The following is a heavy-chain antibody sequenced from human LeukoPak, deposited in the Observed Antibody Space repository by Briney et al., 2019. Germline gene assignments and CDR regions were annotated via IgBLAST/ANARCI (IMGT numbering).Heavy chain of an antibody. CDR3: ARSILWWWAFDI. CDR1: GGSISSSSYY. Sequence: PSETLSLTCTVSGGSISSSSYYWGWIRQPPGKGLEWIGEINHSGSTNYNPSLKSRVTISVDTSKNQFSLKLSSVTAADTAVYYCARSILWWWAFDIWGQGTMVTVSS. J-gene: IGHJ3*02. CDR2: INHSGST. V-gene: IGHV4-39*07. D-gene: IGHD2-21*01.